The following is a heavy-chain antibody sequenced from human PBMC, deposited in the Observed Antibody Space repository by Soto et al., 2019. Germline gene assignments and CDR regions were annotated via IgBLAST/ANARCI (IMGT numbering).Heavy chain of an antibody. Sequence: QVQLVESGGGVVQPGRSLRLSYAASGFTFNNYGMHWVRQAPGKGLEWAAVISYDGSNEWYADSVKGRFTISRDNSKNTLYLQMNSLRAEDTAVYYCAKDKGVDATIITGAFDIWGQGTMVTVSS. J-gene: IGHJ3*02. CDR3: AKDKGVDATIITGAFDI. CDR1: GFTFNNYG. D-gene: IGHD5-18*01. V-gene: IGHV3-30*18. CDR2: ISYDGSNE.